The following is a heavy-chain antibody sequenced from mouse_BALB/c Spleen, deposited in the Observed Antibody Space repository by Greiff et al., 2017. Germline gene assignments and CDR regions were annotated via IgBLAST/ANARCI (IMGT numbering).Heavy chain of an antibody. Sequence: EVMLVESGPGLVKPSQSLSLTCTVTGYSITSDYAWNWIRQFPGNKLEWMGYISYSGSTSYNPSLKSRISITRDTSKNQFFLQLNSVTTEDTATYYCARPGLYYAMDYWGQGTSVTVSS. V-gene: IGHV3-2*02. CDR3: ARPGLYYAMDY. J-gene: IGHJ4*01. D-gene: IGHD4-1*01. CDR1: GYSITSDYA. CDR2: ISYSGST.